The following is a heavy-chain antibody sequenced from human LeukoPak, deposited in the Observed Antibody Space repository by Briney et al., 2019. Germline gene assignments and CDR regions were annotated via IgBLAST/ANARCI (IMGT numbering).Heavy chain of an antibody. CDR2: INSDGSWT. CDR3: AREVVTQENWFDP. J-gene: IGHJ5*02. CDR1: GNYW. V-gene: IGHV3-74*01. D-gene: IGHD4-23*01. Sequence: PGGSLRLSCAASGNYWMHWVRQVPGKGLVWVSHINSDGSWTSYADSVKGRFTISRDNSKNTLYLQMNSLRAEDTAVYYCAREVVTQENWFDPWGQGTLVTVSS.